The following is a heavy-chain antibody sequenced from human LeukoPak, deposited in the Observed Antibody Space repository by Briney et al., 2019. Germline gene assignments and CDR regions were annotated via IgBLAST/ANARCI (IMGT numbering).Heavy chain of an antibody. CDR2: IYYSGST. D-gene: IGHD6-6*01. CDR1: GGFISSYY. V-gene: IGHV4-59*01. J-gene: IGHJ4*02. CDR3: ARDIAARPAGSGWYYYFDY. Sequence: PSETLSLTCTVSGGFISSYYWSWLRQPPGKGLEWIGYIYYSGSTNYNPSLKSRVTISVDTSKNQFSLKLSSVTAADTAVYYCARDIAARPAGSGWYYYFDYWGQGTLVTVSS.